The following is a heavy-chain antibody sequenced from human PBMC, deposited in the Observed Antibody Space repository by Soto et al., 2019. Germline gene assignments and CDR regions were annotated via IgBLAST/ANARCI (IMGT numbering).Heavy chain of an antibody. CDR1: GGSMSGHA. CDR3: VRGKSYSVYDF. Sequence: PSETLSLTCSVSGGSMSGHAWVWIRQAAGKGLEWIGHIYPRGSASYNPTLRGRVTMSLDSSPNHLFLNLTSATTADTAVYYCVRGKSYSVYDFWGPGTLVTVSS. D-gene: IGHD5-12*01. V-gene: IGHV4-4*07. CDR2: IYPRGSA. J-gene: IGHJ4*02.